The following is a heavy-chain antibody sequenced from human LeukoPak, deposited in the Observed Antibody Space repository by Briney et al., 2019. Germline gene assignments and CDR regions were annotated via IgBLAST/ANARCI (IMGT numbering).Heavy chain of an antibody. Sequence: PSETLSLTCTVSGGSISSYYWSWIRQPPGKGLEWIGYIYYSGSTNYNPSLKSRVTISVDTSKNQFSLKLSSVTTADTAVYYCARVKPLDNWFDPWGQGTLVTVSS. J-gene: IGHJ5*02. CDR3: ARVKPLDNWFDP. V-gene: IGHV4-59*01. CDR1: GGSISSYY. CDR2: IYYSGST.